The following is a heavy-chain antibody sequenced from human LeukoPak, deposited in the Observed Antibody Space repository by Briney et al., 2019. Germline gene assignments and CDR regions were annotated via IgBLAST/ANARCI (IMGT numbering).Heavy chain of an antibody. CDR2: IYYSGST. Sequence: PSQTLSLTCTVSGGSISSGGYYWSWIRQHPGKGLEWIGYIYYSGSTYYNPSLKSRVTISVDTSKNQFSLKLSSVTAADTAVYYCARVRAYSGYDFGGDFDYWGQGTLVTVSS. J-gene: IGHJ4*02. CDR1: GGSISSGGYY. V-gene: IGHV4-31*03. D-gene: IGHD5-12*01. CDR3: ARVRAYSGYDFGGDFDY.